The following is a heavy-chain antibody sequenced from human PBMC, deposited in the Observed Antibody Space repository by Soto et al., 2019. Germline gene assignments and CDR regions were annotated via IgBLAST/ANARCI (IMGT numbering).Heavy chain of an antibody. CDR3: ARATTYAPFTYYYYYGMDV. Sequence: PSETLSLTCTVSGGSISSGGYYWSWIRQHPGKGLEWIGYNYYSGSTYYNPSLKSRVTISVDTSKNQFSLKLSSVTAADTAVYYCARATTYAPFTYYYYYGMDVWGQGTTVTVSS. CDR2: NYYSGST. D-gene: IGHD2-2*01. CDR1: GGSISSGGYY. J-gene: IGHJ6*02. V-gene: IGHV4-31*03.